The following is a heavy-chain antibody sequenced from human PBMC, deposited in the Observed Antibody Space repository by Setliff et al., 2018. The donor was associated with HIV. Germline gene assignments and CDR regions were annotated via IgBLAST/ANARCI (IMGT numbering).Heavy chain of an antibody. D-gene: IGHD3-10*01. Sequence: SVKVSCKASGGTFSSYAISWVRQAPGQGLQWMGGIIPIVGIANYVQKFQGRVTITADKSTSTAYMELRSLRSDDTAVYYCARVVVRGVTFIAEYFQHWGQGTLVTVSS. CDR1: GGTFSSYA. CDR2: IIPIVGIA. J-gene: IGHJ1*01. CDR3: ARVVVRGVTFIAEYFQH. V-gene: IGHV1-69*10.